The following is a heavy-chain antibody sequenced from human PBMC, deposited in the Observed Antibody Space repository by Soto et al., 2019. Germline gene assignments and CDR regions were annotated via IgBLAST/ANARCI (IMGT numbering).Heavy chain of an antibody. V-gene: IGHV1-69*13. CDR2: IIPIFGTA. Sequence: AAVKVSCKASGGTFSSYAISWVRQAPGQGLEWMGGIIPIFGTANYAQKFQGRVTITADESTSTAYMELSSLRSEDTAVYYCARDKYGLHDYYYYGMDVWGQGTTVTVPS. CDR1: GGTFSSYA. D-gene: IGHD5-12*01. J-gene: IGHJ6*02. CDR3: ARDKYGLHDYYYYGMDV.